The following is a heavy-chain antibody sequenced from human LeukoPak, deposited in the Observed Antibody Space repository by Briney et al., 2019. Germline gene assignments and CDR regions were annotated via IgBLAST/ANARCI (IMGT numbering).Heavy chain of an antibody. CDR2: IYSGGTT. CDR1: GFTVSSYY. J-gene: IGHJ2*01. CDR3: ARDFYGSGSHRYFDL. D-gene: IGHD3-10*01. V-gene: IGHV3-53*01. Sequence: PGGSLRLSCAASGFTVSSYYMSWVRHAPGKGLEWVSAIYSGGTTHYADSVRGRFTISRDNSKNTLYLQMNSLRAEDTAVYYCARDFYGSGSHRYFDLWGRGTLVTVSS.